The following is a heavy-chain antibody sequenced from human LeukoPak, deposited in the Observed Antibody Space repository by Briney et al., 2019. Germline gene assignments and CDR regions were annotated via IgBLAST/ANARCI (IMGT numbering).Heavy chain of an antibody. CDR1: GFTVSNNY. D-gene: IGHD1-20*01. CDR3: ARFRITGASDY. J-gene: IGHJ4*02. CDR2: IFSGGTT. Sequence: GGSLRLSCAVSGFTVSNNYMSWIRQAPGKGLEWVSVIFSGGTTTFGDSVKGRFTISRDNSKNTVDLQMNSLRAEDTAVDDCARFRITGASDYWGGGTLVTVSS. V-gene: IGHV3-66*01.